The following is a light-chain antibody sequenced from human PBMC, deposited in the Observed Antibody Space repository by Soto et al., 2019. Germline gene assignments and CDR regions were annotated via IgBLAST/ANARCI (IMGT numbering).Light chain of an antibody. CDR3: SSYTSSSTLYV. CDR2: DVS. V-gene: IGLV2-14*01. J-gene: IGLJ1*01. CDR1: SSDVGGYNY. Sequence: QSALTQPASVSGSPGQSITISCTGTSSDVGGYNYVSWYQQHPGKAPKLMIFDVSNRPSGVSKRFSGSKSGNTASLTISELQAEDEADYYCSSYTSSSTLYVFGTGTKVTVL.